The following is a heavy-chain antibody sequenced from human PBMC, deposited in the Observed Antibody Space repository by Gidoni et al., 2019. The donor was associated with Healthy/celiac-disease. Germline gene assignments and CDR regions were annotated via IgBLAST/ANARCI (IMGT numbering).Heavy chain of an antibody. CDR3: ARARSKMTTVTRDY. V-gene: IGHV3-21*01. Sequence: EVQLVESGGGLVKPGGSLRLSCAASGFTFSSYSMNWVRQAPGKGLEWVSSISSSSSYIYYADSGKGRFTISRDNAKNALYLQMNSLRAEDTAVYYCARARSKMTTVTRDYWGQGTLVTVSS. D-gene: IGHD4-17*01. CDR1: GFTFSSYS. J-gene: IGHJ4*02. CDR2: ISSSSSYI.